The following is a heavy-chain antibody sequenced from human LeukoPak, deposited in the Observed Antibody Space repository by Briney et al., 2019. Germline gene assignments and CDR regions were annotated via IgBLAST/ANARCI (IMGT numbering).Heavy chain of an antibody. V-gene: IGHV4-39*01. Sequence: PSETLSLTCTVSGGSISSGGYYWSWIRQPPGKGLEWIGSIYYSGSTYYNPSLKSRVTISVDTSKNQFSLKLSSVTAADTAVYYCARGYYDILTGYYPFDPWGQGTLVTVSS. CDR1: GGSISSGGYY. J-gene: IGHJ5*02. CDR2: IYYSGST. D-gene: IGHD3-9*01. CDR3: ARGYYDILTGYYPFDP.